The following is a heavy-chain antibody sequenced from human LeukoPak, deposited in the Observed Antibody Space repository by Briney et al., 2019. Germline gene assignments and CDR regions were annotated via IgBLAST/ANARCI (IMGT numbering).Heavy chain of an antibody. CDR1: GFTFSSYS. CDR2: ISSSSSYI. CDR3: ARDLYDSSGYYGY. V-gene: IGHV3-21*01. J-gene: IGHJ4*02. D-gene: IGHD3-22*01. Sequence: PGGSLRLSCAAPGFTFSSYSMNWVRQAPGKGLEWVSSISSSSSYIYYADSVKGRFTISRDNAKNSLYLQMNSLRAEDTAVYYCARDLYDSSGYYGYWGQGTLVTVSS.